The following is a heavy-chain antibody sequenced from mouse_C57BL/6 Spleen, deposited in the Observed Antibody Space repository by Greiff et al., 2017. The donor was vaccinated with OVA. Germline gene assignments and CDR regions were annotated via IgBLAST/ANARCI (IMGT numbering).Heavy chain of an antibody. CDR3: ARGYYYGSSKGYFDV. CDR1: GYAFSSSW. D-gene: IGHD1-1*01. Sequence: VQLQQSGPELVKPGASVKISCKASGYAFSSSWMNWVKQRPGKGLEWIGRIYPGDGDTNYNGKFKGKATLTADKSSSTAYMQLSSLTSEDSAVYFCARGYYYGSSKGYFDVWGTGTTVTVSS. CDR2: IYPGDGDT. J-gene: IGHJ1*03. V-gene: IGHV1-82*01.